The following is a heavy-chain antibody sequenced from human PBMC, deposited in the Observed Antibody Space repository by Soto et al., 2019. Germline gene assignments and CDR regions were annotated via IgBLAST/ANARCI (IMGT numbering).Heavy chain of an antibody. CDR2: IYYNGRT. J-gene: IGHJ3*02. V-gene: IGHV4-59*01. Sequence: SETLSLTCTVSGGSISTYYWSWIRQSPGKGLEWIGYIYYNGRTNYNPSLKSRVTISVDTSENQFSLKLTSVSAADTAVYYCARKNSGARVVFDIWGKGTMVTVSS. CDR3: ARKNSGARVVFDI. D-gene: IGHD2-15*01. CDR1: GGSISTYY.